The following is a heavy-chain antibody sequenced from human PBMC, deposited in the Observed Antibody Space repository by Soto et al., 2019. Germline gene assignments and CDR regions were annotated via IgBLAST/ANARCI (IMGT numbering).Heavy chain of an antibody. CDR2: INPSGGST. D-gene: IGHD6-19*01. J-gene: IGHJ6*02. Sequence: ASVKVSCKASGDTFTSYYMHWVRQAPGQGLEWMGIINPSGGSTSYAQKFQGRVTMTRDTSTSTVYMELSSLRSEDTAVYYCARTYSSGPSNYYYYGMDVWGQGTTVTVSS. CDR1: GDTFTSYY. V-gene: IGHV1-46*01. CDR3: ARTYSSGPSNYYYYGMDV.